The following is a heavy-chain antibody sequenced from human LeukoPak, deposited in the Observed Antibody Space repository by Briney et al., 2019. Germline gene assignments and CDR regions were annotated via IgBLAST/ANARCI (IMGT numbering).Heavy chain of an antibody. J-gene: IGHJ3*02. CDR1: GFDFSDHG. V-gene: IGHV3-30*03. CDR2: ISYDGSNK. CDR3: ASEGVVVPAARYAFDI. D-gene: IGHD2-2*01. Sequence: PGGSLRLSCAASGFDFSDHGMHWVRQAPGKGLEWVAVISYDGSNKYYADSVKGRFTISRDNSKNTLYLQMNSLRAEDTAVYYCASEGVVVPAARYAFDIWGQGTMVTVSS.